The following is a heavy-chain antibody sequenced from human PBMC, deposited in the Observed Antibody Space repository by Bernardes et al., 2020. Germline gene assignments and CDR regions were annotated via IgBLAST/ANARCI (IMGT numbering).Heavy chain of an antibody. J-gene: IGHJ4*02. D-gene: IGHD1-26*01. CDR1: GGSISSYY. CDR2: IYYSGST. V-gene: IGHV4-59*01. Sequence: SETLSLTCTVSGGSISSYYWSWIRQPPGKGLEWIGYIYYSGSTNYNPSLKSRVTISVDTSKNQFSLKLSSVTAADTAVYYCARARGSYGLHYFDYWGQGTLVTVSS. CDR3: ARARGSYGLHYFDY.